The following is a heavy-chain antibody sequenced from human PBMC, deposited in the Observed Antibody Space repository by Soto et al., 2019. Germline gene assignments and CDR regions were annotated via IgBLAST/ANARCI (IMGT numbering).Heavy chain of an antibody. CDR3: ARGSLYDSSGPIDY. D-gene: IGHD3-22*01. CDR1: GGSFSGYY. CDR2: INHSGST. Sequence: QVQLQQWGAGLLKPSETLSLTCAVYGGSFSGYYWSWIRQPPGKGLEWIGEINHSGSTNYNPSLKSRVTISVDTSKNQFSLKLSSVTAADTAVYYCARGSLYDSSGPIDYWGQGTLVTVSS. J-gene: IGHJ4*02. V-gene: IGHV4-34*01.